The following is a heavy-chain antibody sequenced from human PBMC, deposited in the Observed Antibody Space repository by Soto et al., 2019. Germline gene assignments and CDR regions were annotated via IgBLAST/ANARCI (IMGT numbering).Heavy chain of an antibody. V-gene: IGHV4-59*01. CDR2: IYYSGST. CDR1: GGSISSYY. D-gene: IGHD3-9*01. J-gene: IGHJ2*01. Sequence: SETLSLTCTVSGGSISSYYWSWIRQPPGKGLEWIGYIYYSGSTNYNPSLKSRVTISVDTSKNQFSLKLSSVTAADTAVYYCASLRYFDWFRAGNNWYFDLWGRVTLVTVS. CDR3: ASLRYFDWFRAGNNWYFDL.